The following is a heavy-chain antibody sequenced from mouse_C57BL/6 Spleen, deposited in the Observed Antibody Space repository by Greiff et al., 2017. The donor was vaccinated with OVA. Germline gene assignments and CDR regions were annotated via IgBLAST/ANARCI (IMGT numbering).Heavy chain of an antibody. CDR2: INPNNGGT. CDR3: GGPLGGFAY. J-gene: IGHJ3*01. CDR1: GYTFTDYN. V-gene: IGHV1-22*01. Sequence: EVQLQQSGPELVKPGASVKMSCKASGYTFTDYNMHWVKQSHGKSLEWIGYINPNNGGTSYNQKFKGKATMTANKSSSTAYMELRSLTSEDAAVYYCGGPLGGFAYWGQGTLVTVSA. D-gene: IGHD4-1*01.